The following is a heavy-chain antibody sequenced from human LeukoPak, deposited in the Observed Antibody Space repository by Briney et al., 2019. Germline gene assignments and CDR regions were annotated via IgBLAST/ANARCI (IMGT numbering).Heavy chain of an antibody. J-gene: IGHJ4*02. CDR2: IKEDGTET. D-gene: IGHD5-24*01. Sequence: GGSLRPSCAASGFMFSSNWMSWVRLAPGKGLEWVANIKEDGTETYYVDSVKGRFTISRDNAKNSLYLQMNSLRVGDTAVYYCAKEGRSLQTYWGQGTLVTVSS. CDR3: AKEGRSLQTY. CDR1: GFMFSSNW. V-gene: IGHV3-7*03.